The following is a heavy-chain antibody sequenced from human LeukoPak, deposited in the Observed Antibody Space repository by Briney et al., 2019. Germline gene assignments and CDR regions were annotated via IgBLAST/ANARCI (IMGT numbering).Heavy chain of an antibody. CDR2: IKQDGSEK. CDR3: ARVWWYSSGWYWDF. J-gene: IGHJ4*02. Sequence: GGSLRLSCAVSGFTFSRYWMSWVRQAPGKGLEWVAHIKQDGSEKYYVDSVRGRFTISGDNAKNSVFLQMNSLRAEDTALYYCARVWWYSSGWYWDFWGQGTLVTVSS. D-gene: IGHD6-13*01. CDR1: GFTFSRYW. V-gene: IGHV3-7*01.